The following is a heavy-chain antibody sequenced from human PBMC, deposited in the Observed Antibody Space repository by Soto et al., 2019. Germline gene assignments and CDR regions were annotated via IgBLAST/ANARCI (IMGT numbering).Heavy chain of an antibody. CDR2: ISGYNGNT. CDR3: ARGTLVARPYFYMDV. CDR1: GYSFTSYA. J-gene: IGHJ6*03. Sequence: QAQLEQSGTEVKRPGASVRVSCQVSGYSFTSYAVSWVRQAPGRGLEWMGYISGYNGNTDYAQKFQGRITMTIDTSTSTAYMELRSLRSDDTAVYFCARGTLVARPYFYMDVWGKGTTVIISS. D-gene: IGHD1-7*01. V-gene: IGHV1-18*04.